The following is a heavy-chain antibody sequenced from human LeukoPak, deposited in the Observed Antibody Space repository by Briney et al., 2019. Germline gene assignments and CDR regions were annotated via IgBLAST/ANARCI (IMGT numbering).Heavy chain of an antibody. V-gene: IGHV4-59*01. D-gene: IGHD6-19*01. CDR2: VYSDGST. J-gene: IGHJ3*02. CDR3: ARASDSSGSYSGGHI. Sequence: SETLSLTCTVSGGSIANYFWSWIRQSPGKGLEWIGYVYSDGSTKYKSSLESRVTISVDTSKNQFSLKLSSVTAADTAVYYCARASDSSGSYSGGHIWGQGTMVTVSS. CDR1: GGSIANYF.